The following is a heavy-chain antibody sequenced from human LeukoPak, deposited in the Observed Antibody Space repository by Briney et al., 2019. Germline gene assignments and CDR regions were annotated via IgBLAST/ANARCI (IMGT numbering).Heavy chain of an antibody. Sequence: GGSLRLSCAASGFSFSSYWMSWVRQAPGKGLEWVSALSGSGDKTFYADSVKGRFTISRDNSKNTLYLQVNSLRAEDTAVYYCAKDLNYGFDYWGQGTLVTVSS. CDR1: GFSFSSYW. J-gene: IGHJ4*02. V-gene: IGHV3-23*01. CDR2: LSGSGDKT. D-gene: IGHD4-11*01. CDR3: AKDLNYGFDY.